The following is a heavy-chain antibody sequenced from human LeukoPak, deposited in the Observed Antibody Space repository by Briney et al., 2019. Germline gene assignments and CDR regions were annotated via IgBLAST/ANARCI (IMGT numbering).Heavy chain of an antibody. CDR1: GGSISSGGYY. Sequence: SQTLSLTCTVSGGSISSGGYYWSWIRQHPGKGLEWIGYIYYSGSTYYNPSLKSRVTISVDTSKNQFSLKLSSVTAADTAVYYCARDRGALSRALPTSWFDPWGQGTLVTVSS. CDR2: IYYSGST. V-gene: IGHV4-31*03. CDR3: ARDRGALSRALPTSWFDP. J-gene: IGHJ5*02. D-gene: IGHD2-15*01.